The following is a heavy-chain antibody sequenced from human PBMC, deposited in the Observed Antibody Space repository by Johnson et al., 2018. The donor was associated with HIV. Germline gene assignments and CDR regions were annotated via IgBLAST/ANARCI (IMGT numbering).Heavy chain of an antibody. V-gene: IGHV3-20*04. D-gene: IGHD2-8*01. CDR2: INWNGGST. CDR3: ARGKYCTNGVCYTKGAFDI. Sequence: VQLVESGGGVVRPGGSLRLSCTASGFTFDDYGMSWVRQAPGKGLEWVSGINWNGGSTGYADSVKGRFTISRDNAKNSPYLQMKSLRGEDTALYYCARGKYCTNGVCYTKGAFDIWGQGTIVTVSS. J-gene: IGHJ3*02. CDR1: GFTFDDYG.